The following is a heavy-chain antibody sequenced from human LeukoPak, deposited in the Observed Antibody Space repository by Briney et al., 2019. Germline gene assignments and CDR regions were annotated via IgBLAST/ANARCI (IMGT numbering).Heavy chain of an antibody. CDR1: GFTFADYA. J-gene: IGHJ4*02. V-gene: IGHV3-30-3*01. CDR3: ARGQVLDY. CDR2: ISYDGSNK. Sequence: HPGGSLRLSCTASGFTFADYAMSWFRQAPGKGLEWVAVISYDGSNKYYADSVKGRFTISRDNSKNTLYLQMNSLRAEDTAVYYCARGQVLDYWGQGTLVTVSS.